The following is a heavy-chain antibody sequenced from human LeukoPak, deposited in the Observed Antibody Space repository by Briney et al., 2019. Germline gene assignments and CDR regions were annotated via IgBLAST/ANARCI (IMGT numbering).Heavy chain of an antibody. CDR3: ARMVYAMNFIDY. J-gene: IGHJ4*02. D-gene: IGHD2-8*01. Sequence: SETLSLTCAVSGYSISSGYYWGWIRQPPGKGLEWIGSIYHSGSTYYNPSLKSRVTISVGTSKNQFSLKLSSVTAADTAVYYCARMVYAMNFIDYWGQGTLVTVSS. CDR2: IYHSGST. V-gene: IGHV4-38-2*01. CDR1: GYSISSGYY.